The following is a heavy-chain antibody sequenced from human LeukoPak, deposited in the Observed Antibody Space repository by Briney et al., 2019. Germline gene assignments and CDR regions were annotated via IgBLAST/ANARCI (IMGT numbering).Heavy chain of an antibody. CDR1: GYSFSTYT. Sequence: ASVKVSCKASGYSFSTYTMHWVRQAPGQRLEWMGWINAGSGNTKYSQNFQGRVTITRDTSATTAYMDLRGLRSEDTALYYCARYCSSGSCYSHYFDYWGQGTVVTVSA. D-gene: IGHD2-15*01. V-gene: IGHV1-3*01. CDR2: INAGSGNT. J-gene: IGHJ4*02. CDR3: ARYCSSGSCYSHYFDY.